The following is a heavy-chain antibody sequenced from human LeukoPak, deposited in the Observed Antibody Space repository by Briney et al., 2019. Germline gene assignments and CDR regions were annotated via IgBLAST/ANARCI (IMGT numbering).Heavy chain of an antibody. D-gene: IGHD2-2*01. CDR3: ALDREYQLPRDDY. CDR1: GFTFSSYA. CDR2: ISGSGSST. V-gene: IGHV3-23*01. Sequence: PGGSLRLSCAASGFTFSSYAMSWVRQAPGKGLEWVSAISGSGSSTYYADSVKGRFTISRDNSKNTLYLQMNSLRAEDTAVYYCALDREYQLPRDDYWGQGTLVTVSS. J-gene: IGHJ4*02.